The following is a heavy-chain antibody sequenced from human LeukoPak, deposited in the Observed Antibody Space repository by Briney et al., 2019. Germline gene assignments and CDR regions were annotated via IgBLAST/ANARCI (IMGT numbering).Heavy chain of an antibody. CDR2: ISSSGSTI. Sequence: GGSLRLSCAASGFTFSSYEMNWVRQAPGKGLEWVSYISSSGSTIYYADSVKGRFTISRDNAKNSLYLQMNSLRAEDTAVYYCARDRGSGVLDYWGQGTLVTVSS. CDR1: GFTFSSYE. CDR3: ARDRGSGVLDY. V-gene: IGHV3-48*03. J-gene: IGHJ4*02. D-gene: IGHD3-10*01.